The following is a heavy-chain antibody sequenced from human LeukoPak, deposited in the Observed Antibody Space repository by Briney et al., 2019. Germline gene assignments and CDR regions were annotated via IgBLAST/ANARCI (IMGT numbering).Heavy chain of an antibody. V-gene: IGHV3-64*01. D-gene: IGHD6-6*01. CDR2: ISSNGGST. CDR3: AKDPAYSSIAALYYFDY. J-gene: IGHJ4*02. CDR1: GFTFSSYA. Sequence: GGSLRLSCAASGFTFSSYAMHWVRQAPGKGLEYVSAISSNGGSTYYANSVKGRFTISRDNSKNTLYLQMNSLRAEDTAVYYCAKDPAYSSIAALYYFDYWGQGTLVTVSS.